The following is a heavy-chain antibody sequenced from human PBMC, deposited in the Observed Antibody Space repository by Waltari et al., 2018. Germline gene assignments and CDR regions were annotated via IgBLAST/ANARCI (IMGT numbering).Heavy chain of an antibody. V-gene: IGHV4-59*01. J-gene: IGHJ4*02. D-gene: IGHD3-3*01. CDR3: ARAGSYDFWSGYWPRYYFDY. CDR1: GGSISSYY. Sequence: QVQLQESGPGLVKPSATLSLTCPVSGGSISSYYWSWIRQPPGKGLEWIGYIYYSGSTNYNPSLKSRVTISVDTSKNQFSLKLSSVTAADTAVYYCARAGSYDFWSGYWPRYYFDYWGQGTLVTVSS. CDR2: IYYSGST.